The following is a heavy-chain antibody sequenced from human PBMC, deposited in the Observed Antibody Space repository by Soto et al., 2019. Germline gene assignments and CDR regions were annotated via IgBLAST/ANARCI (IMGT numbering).Heavy chain of an antibody. CDR2: IYYSGST. CDR3: ARRYGSCFDY. V-gene: IGHV4-59*08. J-gene: IGHJ4*02. D-gene: IGHD6-6*01. CDR1: GGSISSYY. Sequence: QVQLQESGPGLVKPSETLSLTCTVSGGSISSYYWSWIRQPPGKGLEWIGYIYYSGSTNYNPSLKSRVPISADTSKNQFSLKLSSVTAADTAVYCCARRYGSCFDYWGQGTLVTVSS.